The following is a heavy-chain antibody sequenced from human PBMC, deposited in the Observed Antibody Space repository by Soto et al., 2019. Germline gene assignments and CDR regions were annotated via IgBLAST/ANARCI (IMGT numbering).Heavy chain of an antibody. D-gene: IGHD2-2*01. V-gene: IGHV4-31*03. Sequence: QVQLQESGPGLVKPSQTLSLTCTVSGGSISSGGYYWSWIRQHPGKGLEWIGYIYYSGSTYYNPSLKSRVTISVDTSKNQFSLKLSSVTAGDTAVYYCARGLDCSSTSCLGLGWIDPWGQGTLVTVSS. CDR3: ARGLDCSSTSCLGLGWIDP. CDR2: IYYSGST. J-gene: IGHJ5*02. CDR1: GGSISSGGYY.